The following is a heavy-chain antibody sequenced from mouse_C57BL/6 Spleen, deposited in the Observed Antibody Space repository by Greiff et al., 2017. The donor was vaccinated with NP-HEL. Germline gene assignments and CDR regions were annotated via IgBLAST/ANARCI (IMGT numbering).Heavy chain of an antibody. CDR1: GFTFSDYG. CDR3: ARGRRRLGKEAMDY. CDR2: ISSGSSTI. J-gene: IGHJ4*01. Sequence: EVKLVESGGGLVKPGGSLKLSCAASGFTFSDYGMHWVRQAPEKGLEWVAYISSGSSTIYYADTVKGRFTISRDNAKNSLFLQMTSLRSEDTAMYYCARGRRRLGKEAMDYWGQGTSVTVSS. V-gene: IGHV5-17*01. D-gene: IGHD4-1*01.